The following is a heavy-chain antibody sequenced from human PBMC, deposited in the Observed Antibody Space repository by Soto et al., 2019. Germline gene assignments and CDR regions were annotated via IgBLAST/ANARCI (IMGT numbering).Heavy chain of an antibody. Sequence: PGGSLRLSCVASGFNFSYNAMSWVRQAPGKGLQWVSGISASGSRTFYADSVKGRFTVSRDFSKNTLSLQMDSLRAEDTAVYFCGKDPNGDYVGGFEFWGPGTMVTVSS. D-gene: IGHD4-17*01. V-gene: IGHV3-23*01. CDR1: GFNFSYNA. CDR3: GKDPNGDYVGGFEF. CDR2: ISASGSRT. J-gene: IGHJ3*01.